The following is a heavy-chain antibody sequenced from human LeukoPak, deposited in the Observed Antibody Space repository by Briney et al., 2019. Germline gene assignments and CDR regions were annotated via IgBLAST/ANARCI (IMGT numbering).Heavy chain of an antibody. V-gene: IGHV3-30*02. D-gene: IGHD4-17*01. CDR3: ARDRLSYDYGLRDTDY. CDR2: IRYDGSNK. J-gene: IGHJ4*02. CDR1: GFTFSSYG. Sequence: PGGSLRLSCAASGFTFSSYGMHWVRQAPGKGLEWVAFIRYDGSNKYYADSVKGRFTISRDNSKNTLYLQMNSLRAEDTAVYYCARDRLSYDYGLRDTDYWGQGTLVTVSS.